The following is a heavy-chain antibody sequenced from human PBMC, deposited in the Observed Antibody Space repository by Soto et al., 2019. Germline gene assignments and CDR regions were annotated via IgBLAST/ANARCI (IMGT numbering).Heavy chain of an antibody. CDR3: AHSRNLITEDAQVGDFDY. CDR2: IYWDADE. Sequence: QITLKESGPTQVKPTQTLTLTCSFSGFSLNTDGEGVGWVRQPPGAALEWLALIYWDADERYSPSLRTRLTITKDPSKNQVVLIMTNKEPVDTATYYCAHSRNLITEDAQVGDFDYWGQGTLVTVSS. V-gene: IGHV2-5*02. CDR1: GFSLNTDGEG. D-gene: IGHD3-10*01. J-gene: IGHJ4*02.